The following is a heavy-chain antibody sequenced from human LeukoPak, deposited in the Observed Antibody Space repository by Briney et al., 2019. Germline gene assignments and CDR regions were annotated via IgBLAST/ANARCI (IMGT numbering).Heavy chain of an antibody. CDR3: ARERMVRGVIIRFAFDI. CDR2: TYYRSKWYN. Sequence: SQTLSLTCPISGDSVSSNSAAWNWIRQSPSRGLEWLGRTYYRSKWYNDYAVSVKSRITINPDTSKNQFSLQLNSVTPEDTAVYYCARERMVRGVIIRFAFDIWGQGTMVTVSS. CDR1: GDSVSSNSAA. J-gene: IGHJ3*02. V-gene: IGHV6-1*01. D-gene: IGHD3-10*01.